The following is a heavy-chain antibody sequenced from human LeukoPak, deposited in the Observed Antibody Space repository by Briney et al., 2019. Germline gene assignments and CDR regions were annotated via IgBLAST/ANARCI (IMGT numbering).Heavy chain of an antibody. CDR2: INPNTGET. J-gene: IGHJ4*02. CDR3: ARVGKADLALWN. D-gene: IGHD4-23*01. V-gene: IGHV1-2*02. Sequence: ASVKVSCKASGYTFTSYGISWVRQAPGLGLEWMGWINPNTGETNYAQRFQGRVSMTRDTSISIAYMELSRLRSDDTAVYYCARVGKADLALWNWGQGTLVTVSS. CDR1: GYTFTSYG.